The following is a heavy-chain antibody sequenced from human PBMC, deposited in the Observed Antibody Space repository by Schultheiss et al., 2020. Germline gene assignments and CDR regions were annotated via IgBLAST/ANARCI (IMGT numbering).Heavy chain of an antibody. D-gene: IGHD3-22*01. V-gene: IGHV4-39*01. Sequence: SETLSLTCTVSGGSISSGSYYWSWIRQPPGKGLEWIGYIYYSGSTYYNPSLKSRVTISVDTSKNQFSLKLSSVTAADTAVYYCARLGWEYYDSSGYYYEPNFDYWGQGTLVTVSS. CDR3: ARLGWEYYDSSGYYYEPNFDY. CDR2: IYYSGST. J-gene: IGHJ4*02. CDR1: GGSISSGSYY.